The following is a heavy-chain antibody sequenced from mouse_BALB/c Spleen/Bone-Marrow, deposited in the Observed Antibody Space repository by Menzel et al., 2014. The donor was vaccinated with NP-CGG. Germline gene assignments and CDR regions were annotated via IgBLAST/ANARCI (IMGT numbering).Heavy chain of an antibody. J-gene: IGHJ1*01. CDR3: ARDNYYGYHWYFDV. V-gene: IGHV7-3*02. CDR2: IRNKANGYTT. CDR1: GFTFTDYY. Sequence: EVKLVESGGGLVQPGGSLRLSCATSGFTFTDYYMSWVRQPPGKALEWLGFIRNKANGYTTEYSASVKGRFTISRDNSQSILHLQMNTLRAEDSATYYCARDNYYGYHWYFDVWGAGTTVTVSS. D-gene: IGHD1-2*01.